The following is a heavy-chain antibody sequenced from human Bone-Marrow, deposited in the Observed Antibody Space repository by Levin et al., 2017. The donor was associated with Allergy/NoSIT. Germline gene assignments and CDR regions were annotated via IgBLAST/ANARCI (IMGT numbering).Heavy chain of an antibody. CDR3: ARSKIYSSSWDYYGMDV. V-gene: IGHV7-4-1*02. D-gene: IGHD6-13*01. CDR1: GYTFTSYA. Sequence: ASVKVSCKASGYTFTSYAMNWVRQAPGQGLEWMGWINTNTGNPTYAQGFTGRFVFSLDTSVSTAYLQISSLKAEDTAVYYCARSKIYSSSWDYYGMDVWGQGTTVTVSS. J-gene: IGHJ6*02. CDR2: INTNTGNP.